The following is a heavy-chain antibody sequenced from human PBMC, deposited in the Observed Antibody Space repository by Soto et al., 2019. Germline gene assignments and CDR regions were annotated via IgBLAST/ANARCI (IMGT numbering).Heavy chain of an antibody. CDR2: ISYDGINK. Sequence: QVQLVESGGGVVQPGRSLRLSCAVSGFTFSSYGMHWVRQAPGKGLEWVAVISYDGINKNYGDSVKGRFTISRDNSKNTLYLQMNSLRAEDTAGYYCAKDQGGGGSSSDYWGQGTLVTVSS. J-gene: IGHJ4*02. D-gene: IGHD3-16*01. CDR3: AKDQGGGGSSSDY. CDR1: GFTFSSYG. V-gene: IGHV3-30*18.